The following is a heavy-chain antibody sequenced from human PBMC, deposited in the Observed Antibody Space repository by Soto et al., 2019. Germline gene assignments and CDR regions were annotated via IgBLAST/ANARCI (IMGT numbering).Heavy chain of an antibody. CDR1: GGSVSSGSYY. CDR2: IYYSGST. Sequence: SETLSLTCTVSGGSVSSGSYYWSWIRQPPGKGLEWIGYIYYSGSTNYNPSLKSRVTISVDTSKNQFSLKLSSVTAADTAVYYCARDHGSSGWPNFGYWGQGTLVTVSS. D-gene: IGHD6-19*01. CDR3: ARDHGSSGWPNFGY. J-gene: IGHJ4*02. V-gene: IGHV4-61*01.